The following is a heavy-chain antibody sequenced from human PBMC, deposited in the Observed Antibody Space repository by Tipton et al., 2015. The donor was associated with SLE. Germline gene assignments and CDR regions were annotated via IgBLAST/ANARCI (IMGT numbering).Heavy chain of an antibody. CDR1: GFTFSRYS. CDR2: ISSSSSYI. J-gene: IGHJ4*02. D-gene: IGHD4-23*01. CDR3: ARDGGPIPFDY. Sequence: SLRLSCAASGFTFSRYSMNWVRQAPGKGLEWVSSISSSSSYIYYADSVKGRFTISRDNAKNSLYLQMNSLRAEDTAVYYCARDGGPIPFDYWGQGTLVTVSS. V-gene: IGHV3-21*03.